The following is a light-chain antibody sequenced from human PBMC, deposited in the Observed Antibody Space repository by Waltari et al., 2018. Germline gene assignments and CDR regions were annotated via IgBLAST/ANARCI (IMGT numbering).Light chain of an antibody. V-gene: IGKV3-15*01. CDR2: GAP. J-gene: IGKJ2*01. CDR3: QQYSDGYT. CDR1: QSGRNN. Sequence: EVLMTQSSATVSVSPGEGATLSCWASQSGRNNVAWFQPKPGQAPRLLIYGAPTRATGIPARFSGSGAGTDFSLTISGLQSEDFAVYYCQQYSDGYTFGQGTKLEIK.